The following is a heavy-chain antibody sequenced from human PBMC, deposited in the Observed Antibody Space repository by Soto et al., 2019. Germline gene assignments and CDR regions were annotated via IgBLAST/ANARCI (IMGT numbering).Heavy chain of an antibody. CDR1: GFTFSSYA. Sequence: GGSLRLSCAASGFTFSSYAMHWVRRTPGKGLECVALISYDGINKYYADSVKGRFTVSRDNSKSTLYLQMNSLSAEDTAVYYCVKDGVSGWSDYFFDYWGQGTLVTVSS. D-gene: IGHD6-19*01. CDR2: ISYDGINK. CDR3: VKDGVSGWSDYFFDY. V-gene: IGHV3-30*18. J-gene: IGHJ4*02.